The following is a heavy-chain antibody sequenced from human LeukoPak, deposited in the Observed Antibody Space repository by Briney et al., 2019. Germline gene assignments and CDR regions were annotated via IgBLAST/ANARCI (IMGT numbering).Heavy chain of an antibody. CDR1: GFTFSSYG. J-gene: IGHJ4*02. CDR3: AKDLVGGVDY. Sequence: PGGSPRLSCAASGFTFSSYGMHWVRQAPGKGLEWVAVISYDGSNKYYADSVKGRFTISRDNSKNTLYLQMNSLRAEDTAVYYCAKDLVGGVDYWGQGTLVTVSS. V-gene: IGHV3-30*18. D-gene: IGHD1-26*01. CDR2: ISYDGSNK.